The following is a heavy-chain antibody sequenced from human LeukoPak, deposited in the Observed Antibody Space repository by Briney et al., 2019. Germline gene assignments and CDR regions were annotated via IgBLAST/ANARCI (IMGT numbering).Heavy chain of an antibody. V-gene: IGHV4-61*02. J-gene: IGHJ4*02. D-gene: IGHD5-18*01. CDR1: GDSISSGFYY. CDR3: ARKGGYGYSYGY. CDR2: IYISGST. Sequence: SETLSLTCTVSGDSISSGFYYWSWIRQPAGKGLEWIGRIYISGSTNYNPSLKSRVTISVDTSKNQFSLKLSSVTAADTAVYYCARKGGYGYSYGYWGQGTLVTVSS.